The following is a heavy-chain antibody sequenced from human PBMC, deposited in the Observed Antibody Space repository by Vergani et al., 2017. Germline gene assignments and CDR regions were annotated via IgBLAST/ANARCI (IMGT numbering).Heavy chain of an antibody. CDR2: IYHSGSP. Sequence: QVQLQESGPGLVKPSETLSLTCTVSGYSISSGYYWGWIRQPPGKGLEWIVSIYHSGSPYYNPSLKSRVTISADTSKNQFSLKLNSVTAADTAVYYCARAMTTTDYWGQGTLVTVSS. CDR3: ARAMTTTDY. CDR1: GYSISSGYY. V-gene: IGHV4-38-2*02. J-gene: IGHJ4*02. D-gene: IGHD5-24*01.